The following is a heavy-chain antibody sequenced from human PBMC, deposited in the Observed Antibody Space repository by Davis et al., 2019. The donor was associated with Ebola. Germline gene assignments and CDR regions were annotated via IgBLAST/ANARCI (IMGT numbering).Heavy chain of an antibody. D-gene: IGHD3-10*02. CDR2: ISTDGNKK. J-gene: IGHJ6*02. Sequence: GESLKISCEASTFTFSSYAMHWVRQAPGKGLEWVAFISTDGNKKDYADSVKGRFTISRDNSRDTLFLQMDSLRFEDSAGYYCVKDQSMIGNNFIGLDVWGQGTTVTVSS. V-gene: IGHV3-30*18. CDR1: TFTFSSYA. CDR3: VKDQSMIGNNFIGLDV.